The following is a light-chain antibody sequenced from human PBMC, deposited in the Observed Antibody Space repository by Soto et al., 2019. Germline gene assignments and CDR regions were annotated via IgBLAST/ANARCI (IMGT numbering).Light chain of an antibody. CDR1: QSVSSSY. CDR3: QQYGSAPWT. CDR2: GAS. J-gene: IGKJ1*01. V-gene: IGKV3-20*01. Sequence: EIVLTQSPGTLSLSPGERAILSCRGSQSVSSSYLAWYLQKPGQAPRLLIYGASSRATGIPDRFSGSGSGTDCTLTISRLEPEEFAVYYCQQYGSAPWTFGQGTKVEIK.